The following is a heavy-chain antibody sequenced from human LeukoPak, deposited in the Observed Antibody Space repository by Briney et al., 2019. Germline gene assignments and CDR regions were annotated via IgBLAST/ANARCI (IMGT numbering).Heavy chain of an antibody. CDR1: GFTVSSSY. CDR2: TYSDGST. CDR3: ARDLDSYGSY. J-gene: IGHJ4*02. V-gene: IGHV3-53*01. Sequence: GGSLRLSCGASGFTVSSSYMSWVRQAPGKGLEWVSVTYSDGSTYYADSVKGRFTISKDNSKNTVYLHMNSLRVEDTAVYYCARDLDSYGSYWGQGTLVTVSS. D-gene: IGHD5-18*01.